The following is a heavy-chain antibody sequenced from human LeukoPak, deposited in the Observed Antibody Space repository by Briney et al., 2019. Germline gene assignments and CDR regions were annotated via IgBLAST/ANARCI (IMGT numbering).Heavy chain of an antibody. D-gene: IGHD4-11*01. CDR2: ITPNSGGT. Sequence: ASVRVSCKASGYTFTDYCIHWVRQAPGQGLEWMGWITPNSGGTNYAQKFQDRVTMTRDTSITTASMELSRLRSDDTAVYYCARGVMSNDYNDYFDYWGQGALVTVSS. CDR1: GYTFTDYC. CDR3: ARGVMSNDYNDYFDY. V-gene: IGHV1-2*02. J-gene: IGHJ4*02.